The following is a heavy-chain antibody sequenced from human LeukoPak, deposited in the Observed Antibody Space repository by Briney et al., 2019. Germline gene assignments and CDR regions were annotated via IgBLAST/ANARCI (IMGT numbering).Heavy chain of an antibody. CDR1: GGSISNYY. CDR2: IYYSGST. V-gene: IGHV4-59*01. CDR3: ARYYDSSGYSNWLDP. J-gene: IGHJ5*02. Sequence: SETLSLTCTVSGGSISNYYWSWIRQPPGKGLEWIGYIYYSGSTNYNPSLKSRVTISVDTSKNQFFLKLSSVTAADTAVYYCARYYDSSGYSNWLDPWGQGTLVTVSS. D-gene: IGHD3-22*01.